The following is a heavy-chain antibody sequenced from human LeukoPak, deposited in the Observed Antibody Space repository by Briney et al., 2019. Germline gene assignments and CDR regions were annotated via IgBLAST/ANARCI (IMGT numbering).Heavy chain of an antibody. CDR1: GFTFDDYG. V-gene: IGHV3-20*04. Sequence: RTGGSLRLSCAASGFTFDDYGMSWVRQAPGKGLEWVSGINWNGGSTGYADSVKGRFTISRDNAKNSLYLQMNSLRAEDTALYYCARDLKQWHGNGDFDYWGQGTLVTASS. J-gene: IGHJ4*02. D-gene: IGHD6-19*01. CDR2: INWNGGST. CDR3: ARDLKQWHGNGDFDY.